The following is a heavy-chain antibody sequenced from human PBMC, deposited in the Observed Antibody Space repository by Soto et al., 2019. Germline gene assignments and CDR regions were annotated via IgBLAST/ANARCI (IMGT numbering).Heavy chain of an antibody. Sequence: QVQLQESGPGLVKPSQTLSLTCTVSGGSISSGGYYWSWIRQHPGEGLEWIGYIYYSGSTYYNPSLKRRVTISVDTSKNQFSLRLSSVTAAATAVYYCARVQYSSSYLDYWGQGTLVTVSS. V-gene: IGHV4-31*03. J-gene: IGHJ4*02. CDR1: GGSISSGGYY. CDR3: ARVQYSSSYLDY. D-gene: IGHD6-13*01. CDR2: IYYSGST.